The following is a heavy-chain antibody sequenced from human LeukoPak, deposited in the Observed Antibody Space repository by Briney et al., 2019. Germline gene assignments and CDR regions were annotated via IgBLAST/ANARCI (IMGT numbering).Heavy chain of an antibody. D-gene: IGHD6-19*01. CDR1: GFTFSSYS. J-gene: IGHJ3*02. CDR2: ISSSSSTI. Sequence: GGALRLSCAASGFTFSSYSMNWVRQAPGKGLEWVSYISSSSSTIYYADSVKGRFTISRDNAKNSLYLQMNSLRAEDTAVYYCARDGPWLVDDAFYIWAQGTMVTVSS. CDR3: ARDGPWLVDDAFYI. V-gene: IGHV3-48*01.